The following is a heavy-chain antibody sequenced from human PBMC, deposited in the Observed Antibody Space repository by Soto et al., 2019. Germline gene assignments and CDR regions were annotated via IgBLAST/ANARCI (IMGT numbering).Heavy chain of an antibody. V-gene: IGHV3-23*01. Sequence: EVQLLESGGGLVQPGGSLRLSCAASGFRYNNYAMGWVRQAPGKGLEWVSSISTAVGATYYADSVKGRFTISRDDSTDTLYLQMNSLRAEDTAVYYCAKVRTVAARNFDYLGQGTLVTVSS. J-gene: IGHJ4*02. D-gene: IGHD6-6*01. CDR1: GFRYNNYA. CDR3: AKVRTVAARNFDY. CDR2: ISTAVGAT.